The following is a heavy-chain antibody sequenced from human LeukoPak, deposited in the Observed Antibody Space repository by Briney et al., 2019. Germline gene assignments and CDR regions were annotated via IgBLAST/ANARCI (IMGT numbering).Heavy chain of an antibody. V-gene: IGHV4-59*12. J-gene: IGHJ6*04. Sequence: SETLSLTCTVSGGSITSYYWSWIRQPPGKGLEWIGYIYYSGSTDYNPSLKGRVTMSVDTSKNQFSLKLSSVTAADTAVYYCARASVFLDVWGKGTTVTVSS. CDR1: GGSITSYY. CDR3: ARASVFLDV. CDR2: IYYSGST. D-gene: IGHD2-8*01.